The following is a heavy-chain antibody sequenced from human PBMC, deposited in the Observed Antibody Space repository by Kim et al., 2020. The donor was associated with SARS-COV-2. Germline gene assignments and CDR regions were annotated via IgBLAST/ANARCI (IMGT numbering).Heavy chain of an antibody. V-gene: IGHV2-70*11. CDR3: ARTLIAFAGKGMDV. J-gene: IGHJ6*02. D-gene: IGHD6-19*01. CDR2: IDWDDDK. CDR1: GFSLTTSGMC. Sequence: SGPTLVNPTQTLTLTCTFSGFSLTTSGMCVSWIRQPPGKALEWLARIDWDDDKYYSTSLKTRVTISKDTSKNQVVLTMTNMDPVDTATYYCARTLIAFAGKGMDVWGQGTTVTVSS.